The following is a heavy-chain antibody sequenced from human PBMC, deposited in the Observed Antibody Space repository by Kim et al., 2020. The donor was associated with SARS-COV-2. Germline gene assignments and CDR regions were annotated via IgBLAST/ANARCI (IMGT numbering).Heavy chain of an antibody. CDR1: GGSFSGYY. V-gene: IGHV4-34*01. Sequence: SETLSLTCAVYGGSFSGYYWSWIRQPPGKGLEWIGEINHSGSTNYNPSLKSRVTISVDTSKNQFSLKLSSVTAADTAVYYGARGGDIVVVPASTASYYY. D-gene: IGHD2-2*01. CDR2: INHSGST. J-gene: IGHJ6*01. CDR3: ARGGDIVVVPASTASYYY.